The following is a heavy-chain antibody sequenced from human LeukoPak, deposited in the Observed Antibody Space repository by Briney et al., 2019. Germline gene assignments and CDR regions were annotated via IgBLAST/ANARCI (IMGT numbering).Heavy chain of an antibody. Sequence: PGRSLRLSCAASGFTFSSYGMHWVRQAPGKGLEWVAVISYDGSNKYYADSVKGRFTISRDNSKNTLYLQMNSLRAEDTAVYYCAKDLLAYCGGDCSPWGQGTLVTVSS. J-gene: IGHJ5*02. CDR1: GFTFSSYG. CDR2: ISYDGSNK. D-gene: IGHD2-21*02. CDR3: AKDLLAYCGGDCSP. V-gene: IGHV3-30*18.